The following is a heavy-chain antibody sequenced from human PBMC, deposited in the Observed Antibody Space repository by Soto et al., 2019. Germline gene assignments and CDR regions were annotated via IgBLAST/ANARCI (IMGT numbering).Heavy chain of an antibody. V-gene: IGHV3-30-3*01. J-gene: IGHJ6*02. CDR3: ARDRDYGMDV. Sequence: QVQLVESGGGVVQPGRSLRLSCAASGFTFSSYAMHWVRQAPGKGLEWVAVISYDGSNKYYADSVKGRFTISRDNSKNMLYLQMNSLRAEDTAVYYCARDRDYGMDVWGQGTTVTVSS. D-gene: IGHD3-10*01. CDR1: GFTFSSYA. CDR2: ISYDGSNK.